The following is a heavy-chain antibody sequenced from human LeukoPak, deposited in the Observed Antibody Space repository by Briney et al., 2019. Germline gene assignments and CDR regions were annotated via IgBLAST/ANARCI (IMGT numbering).Heavy chain of an antibody. Sequence: GESLKISCKGSGYSFTTYWIGWVRQMPGKGLEWMGIVFPGDSDARYSPSFQGQVTISADTSSSTAYLQWSSLKASDTGMYYCARAVTGTSRQYDYWGQGTLVTVSS. D-gene: IGHD6-19*01. CDR1: GYSFTTYW. V-gene: IGHV5-51*01. CDR2: VFPGDSDA. CDR3: ARAVTGTSRQYDY. J-gene: IGHJ4*02.